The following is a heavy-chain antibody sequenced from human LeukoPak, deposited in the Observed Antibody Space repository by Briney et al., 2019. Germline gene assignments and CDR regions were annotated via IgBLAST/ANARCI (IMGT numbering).Heavy chain of an antibody. V-gene: IGHV3-74*03. J-gene: IGHJ4*02. CDR1: GFTFSSYW. Sequence: GGSLRLSCAASGFTFSSYWMHWVRQAPGKGLVWVSRISSDGNSTKYADSVKGRFTISRDNSKNTLYLQMNSLRAEDTAVYYCAKDLWFGELKGYWGQGTLVTVSS. CDR3: AKDLWFGELKGY. CDR2: ISSDGNST. D-gene: IGHD3-10*01.